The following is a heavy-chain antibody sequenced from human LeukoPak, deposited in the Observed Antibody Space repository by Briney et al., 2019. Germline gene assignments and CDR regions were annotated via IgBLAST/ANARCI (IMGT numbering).Heavy chain of an antibody. Sequence: SETLSLTCSVSGGSVSSCGSYWTWIRQRPGKGLEWIGCIYYSGFTFYSPSLKTRFFISLDTSENQVSLKVNPVTAALRPVYSCARGSFFGSGSLFDSWGQGTLVTVSS. J-gene: IGHJ4*02. CDR2: IYYSGFT. V-gene: IGHV4-31*03. CDR3: ARGSFFGSGSLFDS. CDR1: GGSVSSCGSY. D-gene: IGHD3-10*01.